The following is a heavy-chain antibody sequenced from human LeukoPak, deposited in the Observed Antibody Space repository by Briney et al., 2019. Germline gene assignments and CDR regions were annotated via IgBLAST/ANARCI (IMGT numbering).Heavy chain of an antibody. V-gene: IGHV3-23*01. CDR3: AKVLGPRDYFDY. Sequence: GGSLRLSCAASGFTFSSYAMSWVRQAPGKGLEWVSAISGSGGSTYYADSVKGRFTISRDNSKNTLYLQTNSLRAEDTAVYYCAKVLGPRDYFDYWGQGTLVTVSS. CDR1: GFTFSSYA. J-gene: IGHJ4*02. CDR2: ISGSGGST.